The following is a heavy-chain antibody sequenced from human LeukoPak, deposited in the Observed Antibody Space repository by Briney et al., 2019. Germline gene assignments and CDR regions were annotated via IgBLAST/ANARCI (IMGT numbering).Heavy chain of an antibody. V-gene: IGHV4-59*01. D-gene: IGHD1-26*01. CDR3: ARDVVGALSWFGP. CDR1: TGSISSYY. CDR2: IYNSGST. J-gene: IGHJ5*02. Sequence: PSETLSLTCTVSTGSISSYYWSWIRQPPGKGLEWIGYIYNSGSTNYNPSLKSRVTISVDTSKNQFSLKLSSVTAADTAVYYCARDVVGALSWFGPWGQGTLVTVSS.